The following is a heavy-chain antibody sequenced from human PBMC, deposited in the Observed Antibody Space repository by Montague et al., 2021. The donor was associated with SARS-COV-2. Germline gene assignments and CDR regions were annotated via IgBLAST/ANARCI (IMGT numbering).Heavy chain of an antibody. V-gene: IGHV4-28*01. CDR3: VRKTSGYHPFDD. CDR1: GYPISSRNW. Sequence: SETLSLTCAVSGYPISSRNWLGWIRQPPGKGLEWIGYIYYSGSTYYNPSRKSRVTMSMDTSKNQFSLKLTSVTAVDTSVYYCVRKTSGYHPFDDWGQGTLVTVSS. CDR2: IYYSGST. D-gene: IGHD1-14*01. J-gene: IGHJ4*01.